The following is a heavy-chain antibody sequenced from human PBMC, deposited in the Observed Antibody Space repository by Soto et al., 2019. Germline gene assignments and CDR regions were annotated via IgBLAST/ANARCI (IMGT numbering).Heavy chain of an antibody. J-gene: IGHJ4*02. CDR2: INPSGGST. D-gene: IGHD3-3*01. CDR1: GYTFTSYY. V-gene: IGHV1-46*01. CDR3: ARVPRFFEWLFVHFDY. Sequence: ASVKVSCKASGYTFTSYYMHWVRQAPGQGLEWMGIINPSGGSTSYAQKFQGRVTMTRDTSTSTVYMELSSLRSDDTAVYYCARVPRFFEWLFVHFDYWGQGTLVTVSS.